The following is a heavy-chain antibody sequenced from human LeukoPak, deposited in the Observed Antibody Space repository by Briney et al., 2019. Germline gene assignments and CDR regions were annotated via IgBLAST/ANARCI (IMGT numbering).Heavy chain of an antibody. J-gene: IGHJ4*02. CDR3: ARDPIYDFWSGGTFYFDF. D-gene: IGHD3-3*01. V-gene: IGHV3-30*01. CDR1: GFTFSSYA. Sequence: GGSLRLSCAASGFTFSSYAMHWVRQAPGKGLEWVAVISYDGSNKYYADSVKGRFTISRDNSKNTLYLQMNSLRAEDTAVYYCARDPIYDFWSGGTFYFDFWGQGTLVTVYS. CDR2: ISYDGSNK.